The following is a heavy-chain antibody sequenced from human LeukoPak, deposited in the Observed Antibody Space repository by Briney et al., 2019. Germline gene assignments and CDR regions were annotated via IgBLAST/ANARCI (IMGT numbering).Heavy chain of an antibody. CDR3: ARAGHYYDSSGYGYYGMDV. V-gene: IGHV4-59*01. J-gene: IGHJ6*02. D-gene: IGHD3-22*01. Sequence: SETLSLTCTVSGGSISSYYWSWIRQPPGKGLEWIGYIYYSGSTNYSPSLKSRVTISVDTSKNQFSLKLSSVTAADTAVYYCARAGHYYDSSGYGYYGMDVWGQGTTVTVSS. CDR2: IYYSGST. CDR1: GGSISSYY.